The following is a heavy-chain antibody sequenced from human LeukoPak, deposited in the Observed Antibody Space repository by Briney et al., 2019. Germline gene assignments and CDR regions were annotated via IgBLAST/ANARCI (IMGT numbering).Heavy chain of an antibody. J-gene: IGHJ6*03. CDR1: GYIFSSYG. D-gene: IGHD3-16*01. CDR3: ARTGRGGPSYYYYMDV. V-gene: IGHV1-18*01. Sequence: ASVKVSCKASGYIFSSYGISWVRQAPGQGLEWMGWISAYNGDTNYAQQFQGRVTMTRDTSTSTVYMELSSLRSEDTAVYYCARTGRGGPSYYYYMDVWGKGTTVTISS. CDR2: ISAYNGDT.